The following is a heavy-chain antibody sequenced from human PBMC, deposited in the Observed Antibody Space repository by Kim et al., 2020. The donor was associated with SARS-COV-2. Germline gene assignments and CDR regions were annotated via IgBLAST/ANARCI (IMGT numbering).Heavy chain of an antibody. CDR2: IYYSGST. Sequence: SETLSLICTVSGGSISSYYWSWIRQPPGKGLEWIGYIYYSGSTNYNPSLKSRVTISVDTSKNQFSLKLSSVTAADTAVYYCARGPLGSGWYYFDYWGQGT. J-gene: IGHJ4*02. CDR3: ARGPLGSGWYYFDY. V-gene: IGHV4-59*01. D-gene: IGHD6-19*01. CDR1: GGSISSYY.